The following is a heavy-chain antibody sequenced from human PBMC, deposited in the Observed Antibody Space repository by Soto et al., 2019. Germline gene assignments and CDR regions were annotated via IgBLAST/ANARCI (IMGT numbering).Heavy chain of an antibody. V-gene: IGHV1-46*01. CDR2: IDPSAGST. D-gene: IGHD1-1*01. CDR3: ARSPRPTGTTLYYFDS. CDR1: GYTLTSFY. Sequence: ASVKVSCKASGYTLTSFYMHWMRQAPGQGLEWMGVIDPSAGSTTYAQKFKGRVRMTRDTFTSTVFLELSSLRSEDTAVYYCARSPRPTGTTLYYFDSWGQRTLVTVSS. J-gene: IGHJ4*02.